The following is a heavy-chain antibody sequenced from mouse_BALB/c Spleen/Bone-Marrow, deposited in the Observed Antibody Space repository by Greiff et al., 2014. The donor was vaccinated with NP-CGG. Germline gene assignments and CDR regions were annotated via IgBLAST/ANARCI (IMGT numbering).Heavy chain of an antibody. CDR3: ARSRGKYAMTT. V-gene: IGHV1-7*01. CDR2: INPSTGYT. CDR1: GYTFSNYW. Sequence: VQLQESGAELAKPGASVKMSCKASGYTFSNYWMHWVKQRPGQGLEWIGYINPSTGYTEYNQKFKDKATLTADKSSSTAYMQLSSLTSEDSAVYYCARSRGKYAMTTGVKEPQSPSPQ. D-gene: IGHD2-1*01. J-gene: IGHJ4*01.